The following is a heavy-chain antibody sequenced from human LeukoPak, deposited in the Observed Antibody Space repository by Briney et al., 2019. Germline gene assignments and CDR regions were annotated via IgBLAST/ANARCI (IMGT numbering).Heavy chain of an antibody. Sequence: GGSLRLSCAASGFTFSSYAMSWVRQAPGKGLEWVSAISGSGDSTYYGDSVKGRFTISRDNSKNTLYLQMNSLRAVDTAVYYCAKTRPLDSSSWSHGDYWGQGTLATVSS. CDR3: AKTRPLDSSSWSHGDY. D-gene: IGHD6-13*01. V-gene: IGHV3-23*01. CDR1: GFTFSSYA. J-gene: IGHJ4*02. CDR2: ISGSGDST.